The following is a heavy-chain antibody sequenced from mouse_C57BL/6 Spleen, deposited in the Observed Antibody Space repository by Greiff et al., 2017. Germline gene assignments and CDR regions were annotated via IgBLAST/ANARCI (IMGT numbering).Heavy chain of an antibody. J-gene: IGHJ2*01. V-gene: IGHV1-76*01. CDR3: ARRGGYYDYFDY. D-gene: IGHD2-3*01. CDR1: GYTFTDYY. CDR2: IYPGSGNT. Sequence: QVHVKQSGAELVRPGASVKLSCKASGYTFTDYYINWVKQRPGQGLEWIARIYPGSGNTYYNEKFKGKATLTAEKSSSTAYMQLSSLTSEDSAVYFCARRGGYYDYFDYWGQGTTLTVSS.